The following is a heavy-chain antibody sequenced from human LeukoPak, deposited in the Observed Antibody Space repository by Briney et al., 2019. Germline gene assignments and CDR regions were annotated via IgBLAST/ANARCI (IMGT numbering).Heavy chain of an antibody. CDR1: GGSIGSNY. J-gene: IGHJ4*02. CDR2: IYYTGGT. CDR3: AKYGNSGWVIDN. D-gene: IGHD6-19*01. Sequence: PSETLSLTCTVSGGSIGSNYWTWIRQPPGKGLEYIGYIYYTGGTNYNPSLKSRVSISVDTSKNQFSLKLTSVTAADTAVYFCAKYGNSGWVIDNWGQGTLVTVSS. V-gene: IGHV4-59*08.